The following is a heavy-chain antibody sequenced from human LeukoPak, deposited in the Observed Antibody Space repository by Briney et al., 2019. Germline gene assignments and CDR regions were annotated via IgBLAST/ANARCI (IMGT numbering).Heavy chain of an antibody. D-gene: IGHD6-13*01. J-gene: IGHJ4*02. CDR1: GFTFSSYG. CDR3: AKGGSSWVFDY. CDR2: IWYDGSNK. V-gene: IGHV3-30*02. Sequence: PGGSLRLSCAASGFTFSSYGMHWVRQAPGKGLEWVAVIWYDGSNKYYADSVKGRFTISRDNSKNTLYLQMNSLRAEDTAVYYCAKGGSSWVFDYWGQGTLVTVSS.